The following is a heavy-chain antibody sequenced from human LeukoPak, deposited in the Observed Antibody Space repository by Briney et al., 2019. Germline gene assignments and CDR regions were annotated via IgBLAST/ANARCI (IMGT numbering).Heavy chain of an antibody. Sequence: KVSCKASGYTFTSYDINWVRQATGQGLEWMGWMNPNSGNTGYAQKFQGRVTMTRNTSISTAYMELSSLRSEDTAVYYCARRYCSSTSCYESYYYGMDVWGQGTTVTVSS. CDR3: ARRYCSSTSCYESYYYGMDV. D-gene: IGHD2-2*01. V-gene: IGHV1-8*01. J-gene: IGHJ6*02. CDR1: GYTFTSYD. CDR2: MNPNSGNT.